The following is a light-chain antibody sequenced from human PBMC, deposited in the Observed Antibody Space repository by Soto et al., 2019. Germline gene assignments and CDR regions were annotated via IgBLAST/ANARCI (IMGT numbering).Light chain of an antibody. Sequence: EIVMTQSPATLSVSPGERATLSCRASQSVSSNLAWYQQKPGQAPRLLIYGASTRATGIPARFSGSGSGTEFTLTISSLQSVDFAVYDCQQDNNWPPRTFGQGTKVDIK. CDR1: QSVSSN. V-gene: IGKV3-15*01. J-gene: IGKJ1*01. CDR3: QQDNNWPPRT. CDR2: GAS.